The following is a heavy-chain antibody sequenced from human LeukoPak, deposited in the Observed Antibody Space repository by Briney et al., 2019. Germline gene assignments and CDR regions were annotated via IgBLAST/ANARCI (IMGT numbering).Heavy chain of an antibody. CDR3: AKKRYENGTSSAGYLDV. V-gene: IGHV3-23*01. CDR1: GFTFTGFA. D-gene: IGHD1-1*01. J-gene: IGHJ6*02. Sequence: GGSLRLSCAASGFTFTGFAMNWARQAPGRGLEWVSVISGSGGTTHYADSVKGRFTISRGNFKNTVSLQMNSLRAEDTAVYYCAKKRYENGTSSAGYLDVWGQGTTVIVSS. CDR2: ISGSGGTT.